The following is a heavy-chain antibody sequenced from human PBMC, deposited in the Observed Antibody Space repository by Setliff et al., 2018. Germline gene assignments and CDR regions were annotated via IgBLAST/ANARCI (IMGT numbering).Heavy chain of an antibody. CDR2: ISAYNGNI. D-gene: IGHD2-2*01. CDR1: GYTFTSYG. V-gene: IGHV1-18*01. CDR3: AKFSSVPGSRFFDY. J-gene: IGHJ4*02. Sequence: ASVKVSCKASGYTFTSYGVSWVRQAPGQGLEWMGWISAYNGNINYAQKFQGRVTMTTDTYTSTANMELSSLTSEDTAIYSCAKFSSVPGSRFFDYWGQGALVTVSS.